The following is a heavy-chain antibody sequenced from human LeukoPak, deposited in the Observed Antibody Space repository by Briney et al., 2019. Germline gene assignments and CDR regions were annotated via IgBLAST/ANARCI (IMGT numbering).Heavy chain of an antibody. CDR2: IKSKADGGTT. D-gene: IGHD2-15*01. CDR3: STHPTSGF. Sequence: GGSLRLSCAASFSTFNKAWMNWVRQAPGKGLEWVGCIKSKADGGTTDYATPVKDRFTISRDDSENTAFLQMNSLKTEDTAIYYCSTHPTSGFWGQGTLVTVPS. V-gene: IGHV3-15*07. CDR1: FSTFNKAW. J-gene: IGHJ4*02.